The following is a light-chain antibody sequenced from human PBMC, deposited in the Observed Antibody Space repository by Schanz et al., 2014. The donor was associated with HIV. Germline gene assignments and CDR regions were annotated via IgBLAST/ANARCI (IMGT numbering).Light chain of an antibody. CDR3: SSYAATSNVL. J-gene: IGLJ3*02. CDR2: EVS. Sequence: QSALTQPPSASGSPGQSVTISCTGTSSDVGGYNYVYWYQQHPGKAPKLMIYEVSERPSGVPDRFSGSKSGNTASLTVSGLQADDEADYYCSSYAATSNVLFGGGTKVTVL. V-gene: IGLV2-8*01. CDR1: SSDVGGYNY.